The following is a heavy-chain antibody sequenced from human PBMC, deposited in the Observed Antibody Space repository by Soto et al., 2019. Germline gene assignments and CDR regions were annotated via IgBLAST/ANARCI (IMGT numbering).Heavy chain of an antibody. CDR1: GFTFSGSA. Sequence: LRLSCAASGFTFSGSAMHWVRQASGKGLEGVGRIRSKANSYATAYAASVKGRFTISRDDSKNTAHLQMNSLKTEDPAVYYCTRHVLVYCSSTSCDDYYYYGMDVWGQGTTVTVSS. J-gene: IGHJ6*02. CDR2: IRSKANSYAT. CDR3: TRHVLVYCSSTSCDDYYYYGMDV. D-gene: IGHD2-2*01. V-gene: IGHV3-73*01.